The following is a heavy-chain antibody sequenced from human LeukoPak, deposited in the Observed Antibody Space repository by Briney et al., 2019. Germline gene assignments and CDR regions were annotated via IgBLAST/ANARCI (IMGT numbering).Heavy chain of an antibody. D-gene: IGHD5-24*01. CDR2: IYYSGST. V-gene: IGHV4-59*08. Sequence: SETLSLTCTVSGGSISSYYWSWIRQPPGKGLEWIGYIYYSGSTNYNPSLKSRVTISVDTSKNQFSLKLSSVTAADTAVYYCARTKGLQMTPVGDIDYWGQGTLVTVSS. CDR1: GGSISSYY. J-gene: IGHJ4*02. CDR3: ARTKGLQMTPVGDIDY.